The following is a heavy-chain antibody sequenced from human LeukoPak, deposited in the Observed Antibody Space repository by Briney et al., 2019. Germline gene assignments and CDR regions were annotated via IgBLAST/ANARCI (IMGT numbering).Heavy chain of an antibody. J-gene: IGHJ3*02. Sequence: PGGSLRLSCAASGLTISSSGVSWVRQTPGKGLEWVSSISGSGDRTHYADSVRGRFTISRDTSKDTLYLQMNSLRADDTAVYYCARDGFNDTSEDNDGFDMWGQGTMVTVST. CDR1: GLTISSSG. V-gene: IGHV3-23*01. CDR3: ARDGFNDTSEDNDGFDM. CDR2: ISGSGDRT. D-gene: IGHD1-1*01.